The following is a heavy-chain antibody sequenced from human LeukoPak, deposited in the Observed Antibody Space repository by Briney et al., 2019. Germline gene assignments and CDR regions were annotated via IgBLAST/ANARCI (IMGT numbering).Heavy chain of an antibody. CDR2: ISGSGGST. D-gene: IGHD6-19*01. J-gene: IGHJ4*02. Sequence: PGGPLRLSCAASGFTFSSYAMSWVREAPGKGLEGVSAISGSGGSTYYADSVKGRFTIYRDNSKNTLYLQMNSLRAEDTAVYYCAKDFEPIAVAGLIFDYWGQGTLVTVSS. CDR1: GFTFSSYA. CDR3: AKDFEPIAVAGLIFDY. V-gene: IGHV3-23*01.